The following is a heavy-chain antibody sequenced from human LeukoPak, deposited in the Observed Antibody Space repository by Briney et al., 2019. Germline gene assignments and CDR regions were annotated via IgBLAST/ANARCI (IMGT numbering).Heavy chain of an antibody. CDR1: GFTFDDYG. CDR2: INWNGGNT. D-gene: IGHD3-10*01. J-gene: IGHJ4*02. V-gene: IGHV3-20*04. Sequence: PGGSLRLSCAASGFTFDDYGMSWVRQAPGKGLEWVSGINWNGGNTGYGDSVKGRFTISRDNAKNSLYLQMNSLRAEDTALYYCARDPGRMVRGGGRTDYWGQGTLVTVSS. CDR3: ARDPGRMVRGGGRTDY.